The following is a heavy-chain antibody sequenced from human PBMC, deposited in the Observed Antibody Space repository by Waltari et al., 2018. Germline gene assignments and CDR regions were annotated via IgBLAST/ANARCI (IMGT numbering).Heavy chain of an antibody. Sequence: EVQLVESGGGLVQSGGSLRLSCETSGFTFSVYWMSWVRQAPGKGLEWVANINGDGSVKYYVDCVKGRFTVSRDNAKISVYLQMNSLRGDDTAVYYCARIGYSSSSTDYWGQGTLVTVSS. CDR3: ARIGYSSSSTDY. CDR1: GFTFSVYW. D-gene: IGHD6-6*01. V-gene: IGHV3-7*01. CDR2: INGDGSVK. J-gene: IGHJ4*02.